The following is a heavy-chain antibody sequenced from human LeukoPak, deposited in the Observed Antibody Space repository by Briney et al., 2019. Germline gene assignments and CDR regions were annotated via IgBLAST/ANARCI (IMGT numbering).Heavy chain of an antibody. D-gene: IGHD2-2*01. CDR1: GGSVSSYY. CDR2: IYYSGSP. CDR3: ARLRGYCSTTSCRTYYYYYYVDV. J-gene: IGHJ6*03. Sequence: PSETLSLTCTVSGGSVSSYYGSWIRQPPGKGLAWIGYIYYSGSPNYNPSLKSRITISVDTSKNQFSLKLSSVTAANTAVYYCARLRGYCSTTSCRTYYYYYYVDVWGKGTTVTVSS. V-gene: IGHV4-59*08.